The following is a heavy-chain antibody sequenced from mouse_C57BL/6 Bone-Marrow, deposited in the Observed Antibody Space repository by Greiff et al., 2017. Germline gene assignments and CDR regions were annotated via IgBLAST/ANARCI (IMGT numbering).Heavy chain of an antibody. CDR1: GFNIKDDY. CDR2: IDPENGDT. CDR3: TTYGCYYSLYYCDY. Sequence: VQLQQSGAELVRPGASVKLSCTASGFNIKDDYMHWVKQRPEQGLEWIGWIDPENGDTEYASKFQGKATITADTSSNTAYLQLSSLTSEDTAVYYCTTYGCYYSLYYCDYWGQGTTLPVSS. V-gene: IGHV14-4*01. D-gene: IGHD2-3*01. J-gene: IGHJ2*01.